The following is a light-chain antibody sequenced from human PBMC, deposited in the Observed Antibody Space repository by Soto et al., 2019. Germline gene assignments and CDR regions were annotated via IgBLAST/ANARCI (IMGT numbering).Light chain of an antibody. J-gene: IGLJ3*02. V-gene: IGLV1-40*01. CDR3: QSYDSSLSGSV. CDR1: SSNIGAGYD. Sequence: QSVLTHPPSVSGAPGQRVTISCTGSSSNIGAGYDVHWYQQLPGTAPKLLIYGNSNRPSGVPDRFSGSKSGTSASLAITGLQAEDEADYYFQSYDSSLSGSVFGGGTKLTVL. CDR2: GNS.